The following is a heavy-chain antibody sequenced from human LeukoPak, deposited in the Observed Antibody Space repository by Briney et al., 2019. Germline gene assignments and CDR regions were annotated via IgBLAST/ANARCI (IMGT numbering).Heavy chain of an antibody. Sequence: GGSLRLSCAASGFTFSYYSMNWARQAPGKGLEWLSYSNTDDTISYADSVKGRFTISRDNAENSLYLQRNSLRDEDTAVYFCVRDRDYAFDFWGQGTMVTVAS. CDR2: SNTDDTI. CDR3: VRDRDYAFDF. V-gene: IGHV3-48*02. CDR1: GFTFSYYS. J-gene: IGHJ3*01.